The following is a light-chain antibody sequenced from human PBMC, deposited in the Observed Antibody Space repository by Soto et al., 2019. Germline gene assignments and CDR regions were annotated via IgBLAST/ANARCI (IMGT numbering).Light chain of an antibody. CDR3: QVWDRSTRV. CDR1: KLGNKY. J-gene: IGLJ3*02. Sequence: SYELTQPPSVSVSPGQTASITCSGDKLGNKYACWYQQKPGQSPVPVIYKDSKRPSGTPERFSGSNSGNTATLTISGTQAMDEADYYCQVWDRSTRVFGGGTKLTVL. CDR2: KDS. V-gene: IGLV3-1*01.